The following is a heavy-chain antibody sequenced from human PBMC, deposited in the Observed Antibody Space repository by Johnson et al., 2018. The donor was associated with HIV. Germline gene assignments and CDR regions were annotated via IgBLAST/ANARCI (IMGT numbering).Heavy chain of an antibody. CDR2: IKTDGSNT. J-gene: IGHJ3*02. D-gene: IGHD1-26*01. V-gene: IGHV3-74*02. CDR1: GFTFSSYA. Sequence: VQLVESGGGVVQPGRSLRLSCAASGFTFSSYAVHWVRQAPGKGLMWVSNIKTDGSNTNYADSVKGRFTISRDDAKNSLYLQMNSLRAEDTALYYCARVWSGSYYSNAFDIWGQGTMVTVSS. CDR3: ARVWSGSYYSNAFDI.